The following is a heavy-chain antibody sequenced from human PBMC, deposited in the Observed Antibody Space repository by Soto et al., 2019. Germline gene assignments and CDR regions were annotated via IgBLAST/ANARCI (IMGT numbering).Heavy chain of an antibody. V-gene: IGHV4-59*01. CDR3: VWGRGAIVATISYGY. Sequence: QVQLQESGPGLVKPSETLSLTCPVSGGSISSYYWSWIRPPPGKGLEWIWHIYYSGRTNYNPSLKSRVTMAVDTPKNPFPLMLRSLTAASTALYYCVWGRGAIVATISYGYWGHGTLVTVSA. J-gene: IGHJ4*01. CDR1: GGSISSYY. D-gene: IGHD5-12*01. CDR2: IYYSGRT.